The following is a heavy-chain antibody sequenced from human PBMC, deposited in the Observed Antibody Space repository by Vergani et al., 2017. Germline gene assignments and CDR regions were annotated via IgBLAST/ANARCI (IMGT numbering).Heavy chain of an antibody. D-gene: IGHD3-10*01. V-gene: IGHV3-33*01. CDR1: GFTFSSYG. CDR2: IWYDGSNK. CDR3: ARSYYYGSGSYISHYYYYMDV. J-gene: IGHJ6*03. Sequence: QVQLVESGGGVVQPGRSLRLSCAASGFTFSSYGMHWVRQAPGKGLEWVAVIWYDGSNKYYADSVKGRFTISRDNFKNTLYLQMNSLRAEDTAVYYCARSYYYGSGSYISHYYYYMDVWGKXP.